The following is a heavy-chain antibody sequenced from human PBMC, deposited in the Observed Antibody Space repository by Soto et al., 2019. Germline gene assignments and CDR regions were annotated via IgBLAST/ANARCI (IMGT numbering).Heavy chain of an antibody. J-gene: IGHJ4*02. CDR3: AKGLRYSSSSQDFDY. CDR1: GFSFSSYG. V-gene: IGHV3-30*18. CDR2: ISYDGSNK. D-gene: IGHD6-6*01. Sequence: GGSLRLSCAASGFSFSSYGMHWVRQAPGKGLEWVAVISYDGSNKYYADSVKGRFTISRDNSKNTLYLQMNSLRAEDTAVYYCAKGLRYSSSSQDFDYWGQGTLVTVSS.